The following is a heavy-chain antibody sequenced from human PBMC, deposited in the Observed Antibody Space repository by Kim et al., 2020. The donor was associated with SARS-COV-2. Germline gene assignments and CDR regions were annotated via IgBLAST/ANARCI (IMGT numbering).Heavy chain of an antibody. D-gene: IGHD2-8*02. V-gene: IGHV5-10-1*01. CDR1: GYSFTSYW. CDR3: AWGGTAVLGYYYGMDV. CDR2: IDPSDSYT. Sequence: GESLKISCKGSGYSFTSYWISWVRQMPGKGLEWMGRIDPSDSYTNYSPSFQGHVTISADKSISTAYLQWSSLKASDTAMYYCAWGGTAVLGYYYGMDVWGQGTTVTVSS. J-gene: IGHJ6*02.